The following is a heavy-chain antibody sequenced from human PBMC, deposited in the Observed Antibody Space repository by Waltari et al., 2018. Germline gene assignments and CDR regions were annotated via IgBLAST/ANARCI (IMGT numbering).Heavy chain of an antibody. Sequence: EVQLVESGGGLVQPGGSLRLSCAASGFTFSSYEMNWVRQAQGKGLEWVSYISSSGSTIYYADSVKGRFTISRDNAKNSLYLQMNSLRAEDTAVYYCARVKRAQAAAVPNWFDPWGQGTLVTVSS. CDR1: GFTFSSYE. D-gene: IGHD6-13*01. V-gene: IGHV3-48*03. CDR3: ARVKRAQAAAVPNWFDP. CDR2: ISSSGSTI. J-gene: IGHJ5*02.